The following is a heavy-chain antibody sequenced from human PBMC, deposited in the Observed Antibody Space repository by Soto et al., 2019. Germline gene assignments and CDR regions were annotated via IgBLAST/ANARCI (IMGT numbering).Heavy chain of an antibody. CDR3: AKGWYDSSGYPFYYYYYGMGV. CDR1: GFTFSSYA. V-gene: IGHV3-23*01. Sequence: HPGGSLRLSCAASGFTFSSYAMSWVRQAPGTGLGWVSAISGSGGSTYYADSVKGRFTISRDNSKNTLYLQMSSLRAEDTAVYYCAKGWYDSSGYPFYYYYYGMGVWDQGTTVTVSS. D-gene: IGHD3-22*01. CDR2: ISGSGGST. J-gene: IGHJ6*02.